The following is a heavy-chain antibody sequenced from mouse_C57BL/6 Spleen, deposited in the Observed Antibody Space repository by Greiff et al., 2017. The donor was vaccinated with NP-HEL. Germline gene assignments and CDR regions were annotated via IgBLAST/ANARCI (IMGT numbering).Heavy chain of an antibody. J-gene: IGHJ2*01. CDR3: TRGGTGTFDY. CDR1: GYTFTDYE. CDR2: IDPETGGT. Sequence: VQGVESGAELVRPGASVTLSCKASGYTFTDYEMHWVKQTPVHGLEWIGAIDPETGGTAYNQKFKGKAILTADKSSSTAYMELRSLTSEDSAVYYCTRGGTGTFDYWGQGTTLTVSS. D-gene: IGHD4-1*01. V-gene: IGHV1-15*01.